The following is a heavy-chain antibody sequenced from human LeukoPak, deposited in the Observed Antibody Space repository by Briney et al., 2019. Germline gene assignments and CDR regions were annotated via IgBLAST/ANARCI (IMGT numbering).Heavy chain of an antibody. Sequence: PSQTLSLTCTVSGGSISSGDYYRSWIRQPPGKGLEWIGYIYYSGSTYYNPSLKSRVTISVDTSKNQFSLKLSSVTAADTAVYYCARATIREDIVVVPAAIDYWGQGTLVTVSS. CDR3: ARATIREDIVVVPAAIDY. D-gene: IGHD2-2*01. V-gene: IGHV4-30-4*01. CDR2: IYYSGST. CDR1: GGSISSGDYY. J-gene: IGHJ4*02.